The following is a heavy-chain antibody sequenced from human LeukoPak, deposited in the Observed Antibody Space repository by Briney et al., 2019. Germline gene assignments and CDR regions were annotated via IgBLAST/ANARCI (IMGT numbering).Heavy chain of an antibody. CDR3: AREGTGYYSYYYYYMDV. V-gene: IGHV4-39*02. CDR1: GGSISSSSYY. Sequence: SETLSLTCTVSGGSISSSSYYWGWIRQPPGKGLEWIGSIYYSGSTYYNPSLKSRVTISVDTSKNQFSLKLSSVTAADTAVYYCAREGTGYYSYYYYYMDVWGKGTTVTVSS. CDR2: IYYSGST. D-gene: IGHD3-9*01. J-gene: IGHJ6*03.